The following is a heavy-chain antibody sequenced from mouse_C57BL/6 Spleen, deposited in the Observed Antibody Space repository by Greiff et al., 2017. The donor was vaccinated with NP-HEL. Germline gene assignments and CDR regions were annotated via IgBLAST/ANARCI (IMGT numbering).Heavy chain of an antibody. CDR3: ARMGDGYYNFDV. D-gene: IGHD2-3*01. CDR1: GFSLSTFGMG. J-gene: IGHJ1*03. V-gene: IGHV8-8*01. Sequence: QVTLKESGPGILQPSQTLSLTCSFSGFSLSTFGMGVGWIRQPSGKGLEWQAHFWWGDDKYHNPVLKSRLTISKDTSKNQVFLKSAKVDDAETATYYCARMGDGYYNFDVWGTGTTVTVSS. CDR2: FWWGDDK.